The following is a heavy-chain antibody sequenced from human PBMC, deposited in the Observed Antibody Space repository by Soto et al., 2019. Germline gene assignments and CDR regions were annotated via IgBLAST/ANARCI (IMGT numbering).Heavy chain of an antibody. J-gene: IGHJ4*02. CDR1: GFTVSSNY. CDR2: IYSGGST. CDR3: ARERRFSDSSGYYYPGHFDY. Sequence: GGSLRLSCAASGFTVSSNYMSWVRQAPGKGLEWVSVIYSGGSTYYADSVKGRFTISRDNSKNTLYLQMNSLRAEDTAVYYCARERRFSDSSGYYYPGHFDYWGQGTLVTVSS. V-gene: IGHV3-53*01. D-gene: IGHD3-22*01.